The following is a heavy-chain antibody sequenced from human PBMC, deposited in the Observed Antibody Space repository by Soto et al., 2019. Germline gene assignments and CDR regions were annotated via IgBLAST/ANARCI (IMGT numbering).Heavy chain of an antibody. CDR2: IYKSATT. J-gene: IGHJ5*01. D-gene: IGHD2-15*01. CDR1: GDSISTVDYF. V-gene: IGHV4-30-4*01. CDR3: ASGRYCRTGRCFPNWVDS. Sequence: QVQLLESGPGLVKPSQTLSLTCSVSGDSISTVDYFWAWIRQPPGQALEYIGYIYKSATTYYNPSFERLVAMSLDTSKSQCSLNVTSVTAADTAVYFCASGRYCRTGRCFPNWVDSWGQGTLVTFSS.